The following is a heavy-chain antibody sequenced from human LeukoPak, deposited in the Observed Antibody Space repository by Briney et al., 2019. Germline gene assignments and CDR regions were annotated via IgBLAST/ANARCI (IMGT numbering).Heavy chain of an antibody. CDR2: INHSGST. V-gene: IGHV4-34*01. D-gene: IGHD5-18*01. CDR1: GGSFSGYY. J-gene: IGHJ5*02. CDR3: ARGRIQLWSSRTGSNWFDP. Sequence: SETLSLTCAVYGGSFSGYYWSWLRQPPGKGLEWIGEINHSGSTNYNPSLKSRVTISVDTSKNQFSLKLSSVTAADTAVYYCARGRIQLWSSRTGSNWFDPWGQGTLVTVSS.